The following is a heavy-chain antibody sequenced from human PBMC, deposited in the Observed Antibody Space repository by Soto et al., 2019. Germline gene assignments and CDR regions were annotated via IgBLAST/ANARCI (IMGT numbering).Heavy chain of an antibody. V-gene: IGHV4-59*01. CDR1: GGSINTYS. Sequence: SETLSLTCTISGGSINTYSWTWIRQSPGKGLEWIGYFYNSGSINYNPSLNSRVSLSADTSKNLLSLDLNSVTAADTAVYYCARAGIWFGSRLAYWGQGILVTVSS. J-gene: IGHJ4*02. CDR3: ARAGIWFGSRLAY. CDR2: FYNSGSI. D-gene: IGHD3-10*01.